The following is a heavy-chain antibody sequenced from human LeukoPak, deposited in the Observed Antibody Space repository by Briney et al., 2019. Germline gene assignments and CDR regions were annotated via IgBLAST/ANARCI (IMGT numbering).Heavy chain of an antibody. CDR3: ARQGGIAAAATNFDY. D-gene: IGHD6-13*01. J-gene: IGHJ4*02. CDR2: IYYSGST. Sequence: SETLSLTCTVSGGSISSYYWSWIRQPPGKGLEWIGYIYYSGSTNYNPSLKSRVTISVDTSKNQFSLKLTSVTTADTAVYYCARQGGIAAAATNFDYWGQGTLVTVSS. CDR1: GGSISSYY. V-gene: IGHV4-59*08.